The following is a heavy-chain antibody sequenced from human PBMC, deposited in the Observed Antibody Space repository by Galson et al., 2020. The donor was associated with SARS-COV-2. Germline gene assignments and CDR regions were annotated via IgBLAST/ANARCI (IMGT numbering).Heavy chain of an antibody. J-gene: IGHJ4*01. CDR2: ISPISGGT. CDR1: GYTFTGYY. D-gene: IGHD3-22*01. Sequence: GESLKISCKASGYTFTGYYMHWVRQAPGQGLEWMGWISPISGGTNYAQKFQGRATMTRDTSITTAYMELSSLISDDTAVYYCAREHYYDSSGLDQWGHGTLVTVSS. V-gene: IGHV1-2*02. CDR3: AREHYYDSSGLDQ.